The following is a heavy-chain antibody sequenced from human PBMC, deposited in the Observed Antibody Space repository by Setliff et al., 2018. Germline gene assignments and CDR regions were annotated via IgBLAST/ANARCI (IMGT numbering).Heavy chain of an antibody. CDR1: GFSLSNARLG. CDR2: IFSSDQI. J-gene: IGHJ3*02. Sequence: GSGPTLVNPTETPTLTCTVSGFSLSNARLGVSWIRQPPGKAPEWLAHIFSSDQISYSTSLRSRLTISKDTSKSQVVLMMTNMDPVDTATYYCARDHSGWYGGAFDIWGQGTMVTVSS. V-gene: IGHV2-26*01. D-gene: IGHD6-19*01. CDR3: ARDHSGWYGGAFDI.